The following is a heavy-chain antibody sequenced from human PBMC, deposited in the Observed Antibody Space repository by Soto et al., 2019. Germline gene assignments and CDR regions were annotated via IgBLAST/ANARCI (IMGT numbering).Heavy chain of an antibody. Sequence: GGSLRLSCTASGFTFGDYAMSWFRQAPGKGLEWVGFIRSKAYGGTTEYAASVKGRFTISRDDSKSIAYLQMNSLKTEDTAVYYCTSGYSGYEEPHFDYWGQGTLVTVSS. D-gene: IGHD5-12*01. CDR1: GFTFGDYA. J-gene: IGHJ4*02. CDR3: TSGYSGYEEPHFDY. V-gene: IGHV3-49*03. CDR2: IRSKAYGGTT.